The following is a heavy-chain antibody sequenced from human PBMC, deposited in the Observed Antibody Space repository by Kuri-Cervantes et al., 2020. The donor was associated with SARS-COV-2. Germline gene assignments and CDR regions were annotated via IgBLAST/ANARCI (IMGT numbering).Heavy chain of an antibody. J-gene: IGHJ4*02. Sequence: ASVKVSCKASGYTFTSYGISWVRQAPGQGLEWMGWISAYNGNTNYAQKLQGRVTMTTDTSTSTAYMELSSLRSEDTAVYYCARSSNGWSCDSWGQGTLVTVSS. D-gene: IGHD6-19*01. CDR2: ISAYNGNT. CDR1: GYTFTSYG. CDR3: ARSSNGWSCDS. V-gene: IGHV1-18*01.